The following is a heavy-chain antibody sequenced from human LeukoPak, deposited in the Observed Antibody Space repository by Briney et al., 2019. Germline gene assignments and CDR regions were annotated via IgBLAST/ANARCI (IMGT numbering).Heavy chain of an antibody. V-gene: IGHV3-23*01. CDR2: IRGSGGST. CDR1: GFTFSSYA. J-gene: IGHJ4*02. Sequence: PGGSLRLSCAASGFTFSSYAMSWVRQAPGKGLGWVSAIRGSGGSTYYADSVKGRFTISRDNSKNTLYLQMNSLRAEDTAVYYCAKSLGYCSSTSCYTDSYWGQGTLVTVSS. CDR3: AKSLGYCSSTSCYTDSY. D-gene: IGHD2-2*02.